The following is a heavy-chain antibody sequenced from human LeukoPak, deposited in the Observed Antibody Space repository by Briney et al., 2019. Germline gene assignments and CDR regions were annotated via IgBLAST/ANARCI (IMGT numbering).Heavy chain of an antibody. D-gene: IGHD2-15*01. CDR2: INPSGGST. CDR1: GYTFTSYY. J-gene: IGHJ4*02. Sequence: ASVKVSCKASGYTFTSYYMHWVRQAPGQGLEWMGIINPSGGSTSYAQKFQGRVTMTRDTSTSTVYMELSSLRSEDTAVYYCARDFNGGSGPPRAYYFDYWGQGTLVTVSS. CDR3: ARDFNGGSGPPRAYYFDY. V-gene: IGHV1-46*01.